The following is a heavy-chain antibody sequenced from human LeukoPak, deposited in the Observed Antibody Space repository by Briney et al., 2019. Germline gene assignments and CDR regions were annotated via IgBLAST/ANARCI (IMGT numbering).Heavy chain of an antibody. J-gene: IGHJ4*02. CDR1: GFTFSDYY. CDR3: ARSITMILVVIPYYFDY. D-gene: IGHD3-22*01. V-gene: IGHV3-11*04. Sequence: GGSLRLSCAASGFTFSDYYMSWIRQAPGKGLEWVSYISSSGSTIYYADSVKGRFTISRDNAKNSLYLQMNSLRAEDTAVYYCARSITMILVVIPYYFDYWGQGTLVTVSS. CDR2: ISSSGSTI.